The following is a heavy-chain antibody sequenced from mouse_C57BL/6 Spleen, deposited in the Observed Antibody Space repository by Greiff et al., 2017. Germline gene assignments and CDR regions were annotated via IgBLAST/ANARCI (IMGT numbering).Heavy chain of an antibody. D-gene: IGHD2-4*01. CDR1: GFSLSTSGMG. J-gene: IGHJ3*01. CDR3: ARHYDYSWFAY. CDR2: IYWDDDK. Sequence: QVQLKESGPGILQSSQTLRLTCSFSGFSLSTSGMGVSWIRQPSGKGLEWLAHIYWDDDKRYNPSLKSRLTISKDTSRNQVFLKITSVDTADTATYYCARHYDYSWFAYWGQGTLVTVSA. V-gene: IGHV8-12*01.